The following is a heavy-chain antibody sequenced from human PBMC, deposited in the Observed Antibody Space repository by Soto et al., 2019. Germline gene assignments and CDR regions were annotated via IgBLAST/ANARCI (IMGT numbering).Heavy chain of an antibody. D-gene: IGHD6-6*01. V-gene: IGHV3-13*01. CDR2: IGTAGDT. Sequence: GGSLRLSCAAPGFTFSSYDMHWVRQATGKGLEWVSAIGTAGDTYYPGSVKGRFTISRENAKNSLYLQMNSLRAEDTAVYYCARARNLEYSSSKYYYYGMDVWGQGTTVTVSS. CDR3: ARARNLEYSSSKYYYYGMDV. CDR1: GFTFSSYD. J-gene: IGHJ6*02.